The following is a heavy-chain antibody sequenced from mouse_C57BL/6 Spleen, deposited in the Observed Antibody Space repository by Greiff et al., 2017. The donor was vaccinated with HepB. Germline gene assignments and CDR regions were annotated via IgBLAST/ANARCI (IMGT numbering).Heavy chain of an antibody. V-gene: IGHV1-69*01. CDR2: IDPSDSYT. J-gene: IGHJ2*01. CDR1: GYTFTSYW. Sequence: QVQLQQPGAELVMPGASVKLSCKASGYTFTSYWMHWVKQRPGQGLEWIGEIDPSDSYTNYNQKFKGKSTLTVDKSSSTAYMQLSSLTSEDSAVYYCARSGYYGSSGDYWGQGTTLTVSS. D-gene: IGHD1-1*01. CDR3: ARSGYYGSSGDY.